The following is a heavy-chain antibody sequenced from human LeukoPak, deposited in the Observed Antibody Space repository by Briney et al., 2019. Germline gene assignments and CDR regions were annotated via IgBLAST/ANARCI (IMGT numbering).Heavy chain of an antibody. CDR1: GFTVRSNY. Sequence: GGSLRLSCEASGFTVRSNYMSWVRQAPGKGLEWVSVIYSGGSTYYADSVKGRFTISRDNSKNTLYLQMNSLRAEDTAVHYCARDVGGRGDYWGQGTLVTVSS. D-gene: IGHD5-24*01. CDR3: ARDVGGRGDY. J-gene: IGHJ4*02. CDR2: IYSGGST. V-gene: IGHV3-53*01.